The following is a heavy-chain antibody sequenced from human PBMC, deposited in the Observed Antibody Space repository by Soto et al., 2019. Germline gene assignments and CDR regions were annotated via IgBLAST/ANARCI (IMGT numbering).Heavy chain of an antibody. Sequence: GSLRLSCAASGFTFSRYAMSWVRQAPVKGLEWVSAISGSGGSTYYADSVKGRFTISRDNSKNTLYLQMNSLRAEDTAVYYCAKELYYYDSSGYPFDYWGQGTLVTVSS. D-gene: IGHD3-22*01. CDR3: AKELYYYDSSGYPFDY. CDR1: GFTFSRYA. J-gene: IGHJ4*02. V-gene: IGHV3-23*01. CDR2: ISGSGGST.